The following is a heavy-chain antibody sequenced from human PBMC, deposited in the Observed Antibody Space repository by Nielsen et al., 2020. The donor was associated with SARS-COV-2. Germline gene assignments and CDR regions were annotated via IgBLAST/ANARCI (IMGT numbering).Heavy chain of an antibody. CDR2: IIPIFGTA. V-gene: IGHV1-69*13. D-gene: IGHD2-15*01. CDR1: GGTFSSYA. Sequence: SVKVSCKASGGTFSSYAISWVRQAPGQGLEWMGGIIPIFGTANYAQKFQGRLTITADESTSTAYMELSSLRSEDTAVYYCARGQGLGYCSGGSCYSNYYYYYMDVWGKGTTVTVSS. CDR3: ARGQGLGYCSGGSCYSNYYYYYMDV. J-gene: IGHJ6*03.